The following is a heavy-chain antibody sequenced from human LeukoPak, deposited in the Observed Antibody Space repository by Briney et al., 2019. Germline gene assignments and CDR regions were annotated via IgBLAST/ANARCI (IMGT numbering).Heavy chain of an antibody. Sequence: GGSLRLSCAASGFTFSSYAMSWVRQAPGKGLEWVSAISGRGGSTYYADSVKGRFTISRDNSKNTLSLQMNSLRAEDTAVYYCAKLGIVVVPAAKNNWFDPWGQGTLVTVSS. CDR1: GFTFSSYA. CDR3: AKLGIVVVPAAKNNWFDP. CDR2: ISGRGGST. D-gene: IGHD2-2*01. J-gene: IGHJ5*02. V-gene: IGHV3-23*01.